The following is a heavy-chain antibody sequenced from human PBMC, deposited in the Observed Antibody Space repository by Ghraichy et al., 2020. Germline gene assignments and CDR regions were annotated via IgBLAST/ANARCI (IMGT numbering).Heavy chain of an antibody. D-gene: IGHD3-22*01. Sequence: SVKVSCKASGGTFSSYTISWVRQAPGQGLEWMGRIIPILGIANYAQKFQGRVTITADKSTSTAYMELSSLRSEDTAVYYCATSYYYDSSGYWLSRYVRVYNWFDPWGQGTLVTVSS. J-gene: IGHJ5*02. CDR2: IIPILGIA. V-gene: IGHV1-69*02. CDR1: GGTFSSYT. CDR3: ATSYYYDSSGYWLSRYVRVYNWFDP.